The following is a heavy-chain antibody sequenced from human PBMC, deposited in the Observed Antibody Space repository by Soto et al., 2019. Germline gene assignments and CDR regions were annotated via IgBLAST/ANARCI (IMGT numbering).Heavy chain of an antibody. CDR1: GFTFSDYY. V-gene: IGHV3-11*01. D-gene: IGHD2-2*01. J-gene: IGHJ6*02. CDR3: ASAGISTSCYACDYYYGMDV. CDR2: ISSSGSTI. Sequence: QVQLVESGGGLVKPGGSLRLSCAASGFTFSDYYMSWIRQAPGKGLEWVSYISSSGSTIYYADSVKGRFTISRDNAXXSXCXXMHSLRAEDTAVYYCASAGISTSCYACDYYYGMDVWGQGTTVTVSS.